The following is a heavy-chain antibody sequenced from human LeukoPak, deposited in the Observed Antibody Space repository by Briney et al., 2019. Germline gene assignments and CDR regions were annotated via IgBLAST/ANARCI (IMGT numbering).Heavy chain of an antibody. CDR1: GFSVSSKY. CDR2: MKQDGSEE. Sequence: GGSLRLSCATSGFSVSSKYMSWVRQAPGKGLEWVANMKQDGSEEYYVDSVKGRFTISRDNAKNSLYLQMNSLRAEDTAVYYCARDKIVGATVLDYWGQGSLVTVSS. V-gene: IGHV3-7*03. J-gene: IGHJ4*02. CDR3: ARDKIVGATVLDY. D-gene: IGHD1-26*01.